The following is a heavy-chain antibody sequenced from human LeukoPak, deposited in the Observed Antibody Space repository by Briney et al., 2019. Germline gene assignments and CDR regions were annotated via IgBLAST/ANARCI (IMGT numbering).Heavy chain of an antibody. J-gene: IGHJ5*02. Sequence: SETLSLTCVVSGGSISRGSYYWNWIRQPAGKGLEWMGRIYNSGSTNYNPSLNSRVTISADMSRNQLSLQLTSVTAADTAVYYCARATGPGWFDPWGQGTLVTVSS. D-gene: IGHD1-14*01. V-gene: IGHV4-61*02. CDR1: GGSISRGSYY. CDR2: IYNSGST. CDR3: ARATGPGWFDP.